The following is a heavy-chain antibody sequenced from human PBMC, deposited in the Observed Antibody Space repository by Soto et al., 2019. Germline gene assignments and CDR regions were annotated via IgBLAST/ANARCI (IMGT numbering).Heavy chain of an antibody. CDR3: ARGHYRYAMDV. V-gene: IGHV4-30-2*01. CDR1: GGSISTGVYS. Sequence: SETLSLTCDVSGGSISTGVYSWNWIRQPPGKGLEWVGYINHSGSTYDNPSLKSRVTMSVNRSKNQFSLNLTSVTAADTAVYFCARGHYRYAMDVWGQGTTVTVSS. J-gene: IGHJ6*02. CDR2: INHSGST.